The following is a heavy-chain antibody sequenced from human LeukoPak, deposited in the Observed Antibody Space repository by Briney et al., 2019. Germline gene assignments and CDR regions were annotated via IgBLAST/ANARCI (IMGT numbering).Heavy chain of an antibody. CDR2: ISAYNGNT. CDR1: GCTFTSYG. D-gene: IGHD3-10*01. J-gene: IGHJ4*02. V-gene: IGHV1-18*01. Sequence: GASVKVSCKASGCTFTSYGIIWVRQAPRQGLEWMGWISAYNGNTRYGHNLQDRVTMTTDSSTSTAYMELRSLRSDDTAIYYCAREDYASGSYYGDDYWGQGTLVTVSS. CDR3: AREDYASGSYYGDDY.